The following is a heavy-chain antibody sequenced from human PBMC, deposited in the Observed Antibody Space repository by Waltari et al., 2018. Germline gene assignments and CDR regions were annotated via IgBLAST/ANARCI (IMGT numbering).Heavy chain of an antibody. J-gene: IGHJ4*02. Sequence: EVHLLESGGGLVQPAGSLRLSCAVSGSPFIISALGWVRQAPGKGLEWVSGISDSGVITKYADSVKGRFTVSRDNSKNTLYLQLNSLRADDTAVYYCARHLYSIDYLELGNWGQGTLVTVSS. V-gene: IGHV3-23*01. CDR1: GSPFIISA. CDR3: ARHLYSIDYLELGN. CDR2: ISDSGVIT. D-gene: IGHD3-22*01.